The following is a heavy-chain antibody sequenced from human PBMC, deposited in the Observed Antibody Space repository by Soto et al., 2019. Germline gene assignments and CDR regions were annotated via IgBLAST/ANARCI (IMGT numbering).Heavy chain of an antibody. V-gene: IGHV3-30-3*01. Sequence: QVQLVESGGGVVQPGRSLRLSCAASGFTFSSYAMHWVRQAPGKGLEWVAVISYDGSNKYYADSVKGRFTISRDNSKNTLDLQMNSLRAEDTAVYYCAREGRWLAGRVGYFDYWGQGTLVTVSS. J-gene: IGHJ4*02. CDR3: AREGRWLAGRVGYFDY. CDR2: ISYDGSNK. CDR1: GFTFSSYA. D-gene: IGHD6-19*01.